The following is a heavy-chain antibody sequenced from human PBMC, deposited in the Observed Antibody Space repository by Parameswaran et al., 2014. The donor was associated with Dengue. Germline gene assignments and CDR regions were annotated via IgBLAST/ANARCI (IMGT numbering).Heavy chain of an antibody. CDR2: IYYSGST. Sequence: RWIRQPPGKGLEWIGYIYYSGSTNYNPSLKSRVTISVDTSKNQFSLKLSSVTAADTAVYYCARAGPGAGEVVVAATDELGLFDYWGQGTLVTVSS. CDR3: ARAGPGAGEVVVAATDELGLFDY. J-gene: IGHJ4*02. D-gene: IGHD2-15*01. V-gene: IGHV4-59*01.